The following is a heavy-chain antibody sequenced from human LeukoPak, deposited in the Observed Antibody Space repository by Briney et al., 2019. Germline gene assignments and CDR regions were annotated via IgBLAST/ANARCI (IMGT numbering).Heavy chain of an antibody. J-gene: IGHJ4*02. CDR3: ARDGTMVRGVDY. D-gene: IGHD3-10*01. Sequence: PSETLSLTCTVSGGSISSSSYYWGWIRQPPGKGLEWIGSIYYSGSTYYNPSLKSRVTISVDTSKNQFSLKLSSVTAADTAVYYCARDGTMVRGVDYWGQGTLVTVSS. V-gene: IGHV4-39*07. CDR2: IYYSGST. CDR1: GGSISSSSYY.